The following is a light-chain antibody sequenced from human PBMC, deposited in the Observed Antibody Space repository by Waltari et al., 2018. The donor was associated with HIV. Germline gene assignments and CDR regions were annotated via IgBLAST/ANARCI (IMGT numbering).Light chain of an antibody. CDR2: EDN. J-gene: IGLJ3*02. CDR1: SGRIASNY. V-gene: IGLV6-57*02. Sequence: NLMLTQPHSVSESPGKTVTISCTGSSGRIASNYVQWYQQRPGRAPTTVIFEDNQRSSGVPDRFSGSIDSSSNSASLTISRLKTEDEADYYCQSFDGITAVFGGGTKLTVL. CDR3: QSFDGITAV.